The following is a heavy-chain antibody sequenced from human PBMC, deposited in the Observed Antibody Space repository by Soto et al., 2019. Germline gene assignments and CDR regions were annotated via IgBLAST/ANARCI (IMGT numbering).Heavy chain of an antibody. V-gene: IGHV4-34*01. CDR3: ATISPVAPLAEKEKNWFDP. J-gene: IGHJ5*02. CDR2: INHTGST. CDR1: GGSFSGYY. Sequence: SETLSLTCAVYGGSFSGYYWTWIRQPPGKGLEWIGEINHTGSTNYNPSLKSRVTISVDTSKNQFSLKLNSVTAADSAVYYCATISPVAPLAEKEKNWFDPWGQGTLVTVSS. D-gene: IGHD3-3*02.